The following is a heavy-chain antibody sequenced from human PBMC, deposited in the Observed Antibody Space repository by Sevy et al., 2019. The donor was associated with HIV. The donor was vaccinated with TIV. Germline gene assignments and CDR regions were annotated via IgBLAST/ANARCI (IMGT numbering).Heavy chain of an antibody. CDR1: GGTISSSSYR. J-gene: IGHJ4*02. CDR3: ARWSGNNFDY. V-gene: IGHV4-39*01. D-gene: IGHD6-13*01. CDR2: IYHTGAA. Sequence: SETLSLTCTVSGGTISSSSYRWGWIRQPPGKGLEWVGSIYHTGAADDNPSLKRRVTMSVDTSKNQFSLQVGSVTAADTAVYYCARWSGNNFDYWGQGALVTVSS.